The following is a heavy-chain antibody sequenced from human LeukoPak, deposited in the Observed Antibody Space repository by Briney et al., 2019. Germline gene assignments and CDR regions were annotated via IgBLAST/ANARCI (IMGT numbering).Heavy chain of an antibody. CDR2: ISSDGNNK. CDR1: GFTFSSYG. Sequence: GGSLRLSCAASGFTFSSYGMHWVRQAPGKGLEWVAVISSDGNNKNYVDSVKGRFTFSRDNSKNTLYLQMNSLRAEDTAVYYCAKGNDIGGYYYPHFDYWGQGTQVTVSS. CDR3: AKGNDIGGYYYPHFDY. J-gene: IGHJ4*02. D-gene: IGHD3-22*01. V-gene: IGHV3-30*18.